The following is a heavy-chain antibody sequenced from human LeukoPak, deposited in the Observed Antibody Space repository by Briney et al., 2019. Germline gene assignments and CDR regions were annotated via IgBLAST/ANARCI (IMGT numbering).Heavy chain of an antibody. D-gene: IGHD4-17*01. CDR3: ARALGGLRDYYYMDV. V-gene: IGHV3-48*01. Sequence: GGSLRLSCAASGFTFSSYSINWVRQAPGKGLEWVSYISSSSTTIYYADSVKGRFTISRDNAKNSLYLQMNSLRAEDTAVYYCARALGGLRDYYYMDVWGKGTTVTVSS. CDR2: ISSSSTTI. J-gene: IGHJ6*03. CDR1: GFTFSSYS.